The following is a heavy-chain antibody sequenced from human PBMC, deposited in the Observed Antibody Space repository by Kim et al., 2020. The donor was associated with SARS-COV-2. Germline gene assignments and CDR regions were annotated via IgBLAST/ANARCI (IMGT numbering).Heavy chain of an antibody. J-gene: IGHJ5*02. CDR3: ARAPVAAAGYGWFDP. CDR1: GGSISSSNW. CDR2: IYHSGST. Sequence: SETLSLTSAVSGGSISSSNWWSWVRQPPGKGLEWIGEIYHSGSTNYNPSLKSRVTISVDKSKNQFSLKLSSVTAADTAVYYCARAPVAAAGYGWFDPWGQGTLVTVSS. V-gene: IGHV4-4*02. D-gene: IGHD6-13*01.